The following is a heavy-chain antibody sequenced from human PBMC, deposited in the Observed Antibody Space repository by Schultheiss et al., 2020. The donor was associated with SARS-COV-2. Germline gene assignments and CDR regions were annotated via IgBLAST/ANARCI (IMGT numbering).Heavy chain of an antibody. Sequence: GGSLRLSCAASGFTVSSNYMSWVRQAPGKGLEWVSVIYSGGSTYYADSVKGRFTISRDNSKNTLYLQMNSLRAEDTAVYYCARVPHSSSGAFDIWGQGTMVTVSS. D-gene: IGHD6-6*01. CDR3: ARVPHSSSGAFDI. V-gene: IGHV3-66*01. CDR1: GFTVSSNY. J-gene: IGHJ3*02. CDR2: IYSGGST.